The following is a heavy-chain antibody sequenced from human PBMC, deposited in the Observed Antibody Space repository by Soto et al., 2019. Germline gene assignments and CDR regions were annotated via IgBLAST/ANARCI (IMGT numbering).Heavy chain of an antibody. V-gene: IGHV1-69*13. CDR1: GGTFSTYA. Sequence: SVKVSCKASGGTFSTYAISWVRQAPGKGLEWMGGFDPEDGETIYAQKFQGRLTITADESTTTAYMELSNLRSEDTAVYYCARDIHRVELGGNYYYVMDVWGQGTMVTVSS. D-gene: IGHD1-26*01. J-gene: IGHJ6*02. CDR2: FDPEDGET. CDR3: ARDIHRVELGGNYYYVMDV.